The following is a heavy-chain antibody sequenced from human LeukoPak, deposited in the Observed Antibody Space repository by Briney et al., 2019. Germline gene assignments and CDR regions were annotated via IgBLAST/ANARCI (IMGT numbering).Heavy chain of an antibody. V-gene: IGHV6-1*01. Sequence: SQTLSLTCAISGDSVSSNSAAWDWIRQSPSRGLEWLGRTYYRSKWYNDYAVSVRSRITINPDTSKNQFSLQLNSVTPEDTAVYYCAKEMGPMVHGDYWGQGTLVTVSS. CDR1: GDSVSSNSAA. J-gene: IGHJ4*02. D-gene: IGHD2-8*01. CDR3: AKEMGPMVHGDY. CDR2: TYYRSKWYN.